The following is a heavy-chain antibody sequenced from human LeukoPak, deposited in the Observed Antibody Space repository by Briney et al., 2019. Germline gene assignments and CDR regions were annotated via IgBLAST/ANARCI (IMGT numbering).Heavy chain of an antibody. Sequence: GGSLRLSCAASGFTFSSYAMSWVRQAPGKGLEWVSAISGSGGSTYYADSVKGRFTISRDNSKNTLYLQMNILRAEDTAVYYCAKASPITIFGVVNLFDYWGQGTLVTVSS. CDR1: GFTFSSYA. CDR2: ISGSGGST. J-gene: IGHJ4*02. V-gene: IGHV3-23*01. CDR3: AKASPITIFGVVNLFDY. D-gene: IGHD3-3*01.